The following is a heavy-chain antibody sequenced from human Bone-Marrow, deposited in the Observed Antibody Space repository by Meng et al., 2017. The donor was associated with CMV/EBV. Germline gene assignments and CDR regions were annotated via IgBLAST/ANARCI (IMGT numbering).Heavy chain of an antibody. J-gene: IGHJ4*02. CDR3: ARDSPEVGAIGY. CDR2: INSDGSST. CDR1: GFTFSSYW. Sequence: GESLKISCAASGFTFSSYWMHWVRQAPGKGLVWVSRINSDGSSTSYADSVKGRFTISRDNAMNTLYLQMNSLRAEDTAVYYCARDSPEVGAIGYWGQGTLVTVSS. D-gene: IGHD1-26*01. V-gene: IGHV3-74*01.